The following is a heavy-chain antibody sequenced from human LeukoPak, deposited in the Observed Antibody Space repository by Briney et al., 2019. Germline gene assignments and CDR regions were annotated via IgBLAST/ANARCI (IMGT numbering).Heavy chain of an antibody. J-gene: IGHJ4*02. D-gene: IGHD2/OR15-2a*01. V-gene: IGHV3-7*01. CDR1: GFTFSSYW. CDR2: IKQDGSEK. Sequence: GGSLRLSCAASGFTFSSYWMSRVRQAPGKGLEWVANIKQDGSEKYYVDSVKGRFTISRDNAKNSLYLQMNSLRAEDTAVFYCARDLSLSEYFDYWGQGTLVTVSS. CDR3: ARDLSLSEYFDY.